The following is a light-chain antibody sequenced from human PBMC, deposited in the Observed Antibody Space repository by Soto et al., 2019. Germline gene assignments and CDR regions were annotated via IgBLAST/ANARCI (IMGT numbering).Light chain of an antibody. V-gene: IGLV2-14*03. CDR3: TSFTSRHTYV. Sequence: QSVLTQPASVSGSPGQSITISCTGTSSDVGGYNYVSWYQQHPDKAPRLMIYDVGNRPSGVSDRSSGSKSGDTASLTISGLQAEDEADYYCTSFTSRHTYVFGTGTKVTVL. J-gene: IGLJ1*01. CDR2: DVG. CDR1: SSDVGGYNY.